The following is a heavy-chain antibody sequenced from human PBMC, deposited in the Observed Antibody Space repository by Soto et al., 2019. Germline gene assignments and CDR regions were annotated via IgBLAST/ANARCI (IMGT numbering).Heavy chain of an antibody. CDR1: GLTFSSYS. CDR2: ISSSSSYI. Sequence: GGSLRLSCASSGLTFSSYSMNWVRQAPGKGLEWVSSISSSSSYIYYADSVKGRFTISRDNAKNSLYLQMNSLRAEDTAVYYCARRYCSSTSCYLPGPYDYWGQGTLVTVSS. J-gene: IGHJ4*02. CDR3: ARRYCSSTSCYLPGPYDY. V-gene: IGHV3-21*01. D-gene: IGHD2-2*01.